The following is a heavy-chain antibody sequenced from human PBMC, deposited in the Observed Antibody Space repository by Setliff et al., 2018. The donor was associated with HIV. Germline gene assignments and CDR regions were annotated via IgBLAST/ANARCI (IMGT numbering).Heavy chain of an antibody. CDR2: IYVAGST. Sequence: PSETLSLTCTVSGGSVSSGSYWWSWIRQPAGKGLEWIGRIYVAGSTILYNPSLKSRVTISVDTSKNKFSLKLSSVTAADTAVYYCAAQYTGSPFNYWGQGTLVTVSS. J-gene: IGHJ4*02. V-gene: IGHV4-61*02. CDR1: GGSVSSGSYW. CDR3: AAQYTGSPFNY. D-gene: IGHD5-12*01.